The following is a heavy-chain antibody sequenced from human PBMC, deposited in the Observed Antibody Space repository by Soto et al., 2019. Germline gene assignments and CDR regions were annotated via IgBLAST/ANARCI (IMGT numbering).Heavy chain of an antibody. J-gene: IGHJ6*02. Sequence: HPGGSLRLSCAASRFTFSSYAMSWVRQAPGKGLEWVSAISGSGGSTYYADSVKGRFTISRDNSKNTLYLQMNSLRAEDTAVYYCAKDLRQRDSILWWCMDVWGQGTTVTVSS. CDR2: ISGSGGST. CDR1: RFTFSSYA. V-gene: IGHV3-23*01. CDR3: AKDLRQRDSILWWCMDV. D-gene: IGHD2-21*01.